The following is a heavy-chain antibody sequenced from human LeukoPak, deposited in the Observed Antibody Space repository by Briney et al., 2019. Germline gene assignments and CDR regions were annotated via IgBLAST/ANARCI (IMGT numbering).Heavy chain of an antibody. CDR3: AKGGQAAYGSGTVSGYFDY. D-gene: IGHD3-10*01. J-gene: IGHJ4*02. Sequence: GGSLRLSCAASGFTFSNYGIHWVRQAPGKGLEWVAVMSSDERDKYYADSVKGRFTISRDKSKNTLILQMNSLRAEDTAVYHCAKGGQAAYGSGTVSGYFDYWGQGTLVTVSS. V-gene: IGHV3-30*18. CDR2: MSSDERDK. CDR1: GFTFSNYG.